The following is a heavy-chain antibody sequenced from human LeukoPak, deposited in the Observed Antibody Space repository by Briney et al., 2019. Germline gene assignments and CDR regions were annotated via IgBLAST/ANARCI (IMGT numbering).Heavy chain of an antibody. CDR3: ASPLDYYDSSGYFSHPFDY. J-gene: IGHJ4*02. V-gene: IGHV1-69*01. CDR1: GGTFSSYA. Sequence: GASVKVSCKASGGTFSSYAISWVRQAPGQGLEWMGGIIPIFGTANYAQKFQGRVTITADESTSTAYMELSSLRSEDTAVYYCASPLDYYDSSGYFSHPFDYWGQGTLVTVSS. D-gene: IGHD3-22*01. CDR2: IIPIFGTA.